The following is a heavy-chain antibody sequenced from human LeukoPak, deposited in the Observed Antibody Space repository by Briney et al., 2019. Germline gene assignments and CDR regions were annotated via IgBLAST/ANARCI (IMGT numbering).Heavy chain of an antibody. V-gene: IGHV4-4*02. CDR2: IYHSGST. Sequence: DPSETLSLTCAVSGGSISSSNWWSWVRQPPGKGLEWIGEIYHSGSTNYNPSLKSRVTISVDKSKNQFSLKLSSVTAADTAVYYCARKRDSSSSWFDYWGQGTLVTVSS. CDR1: GGSISSSNW. CDR3: ARKRDSSSSWFDY. D-gene: IGHD6-13*01. J-gene: IGHJ4*02.